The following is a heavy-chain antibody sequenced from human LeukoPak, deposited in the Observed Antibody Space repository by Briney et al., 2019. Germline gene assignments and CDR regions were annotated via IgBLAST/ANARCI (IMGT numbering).Heavy chain of an antibody. Sequence: SETLSLTCAISGGSINSYYWTWIRQSPGKGLEWMGQIDYSGRTNYKPSPESRVSMSIDMSRRQFSLTLTSVTAADTAVYFCATSGTWSSIDFWGQGTLVTVSS. CDR3: ATSGTWSSIDF. CDR2: IDYSGRT. J-gene: IGHJ4*02. D-gene: IGHD6-13*01. CDR1: GGSINSYY. V-gene: IGHV4-59*01.